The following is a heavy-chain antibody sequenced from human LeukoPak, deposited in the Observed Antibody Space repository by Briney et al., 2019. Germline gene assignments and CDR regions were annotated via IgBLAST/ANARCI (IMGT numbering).Heavy chain of an antibody. CDR3: AGHAAISAAGTAPFDN. Sequence: SETPSLTCAVYGGSFSGYYWSWIRQPPGKGLEWIGEINHSGSTKYNPSLKSRVTISMDTSQNQISLKLISVTAADTAVYYCAGHAAISAAGTAPFDNWGQGTLVTVSS. J-gene: IGHJ4*02. V-gene: IGHV4-34*01. D-gene: IGHD6-13*01. CDR1: GGSFSGYY. CDR2: INHSGST.